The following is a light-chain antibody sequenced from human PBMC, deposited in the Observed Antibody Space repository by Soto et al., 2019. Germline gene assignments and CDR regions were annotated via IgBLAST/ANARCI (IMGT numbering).Light chain of an antibody. V-gene: IGKV3-11*01. CDR3: QQRSNWLIT. CDR2: DAS. CDR1: QSVSSY. Sequence: EIVLTQSPATLSLSPGERATLSCRASQSVSSYLAWYQQKPGQAPRLLIYDASNRATGIPARFSGSGCGTDFTLTISSLEPEDFVVYYCQQRSNWLITFGQGTRLEIK. J-gene: IGKJ5*01.